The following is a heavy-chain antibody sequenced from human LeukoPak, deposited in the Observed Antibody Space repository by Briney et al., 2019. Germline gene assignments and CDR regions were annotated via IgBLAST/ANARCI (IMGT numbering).Heavy chain of an antibody. D-gene: IGHD2-2*01. J-gene: IGHJ4*01. CDR1: GYTFDDHG. CDR2: INWNGEST. V-gene: IGHV3-20*04. CDR3: AKDGLWSSTSPYYFDY. Sequence: GGSLRLSCAGSGYTFDDHGMSWVRQAPGKGLEWVAGINWNGESTGYADSVMGRFTISRDNAKNSLFLQMNSLRAEDTAVYYCAKDGLWSSTSPYYFDYWGXGTLVTVSS.